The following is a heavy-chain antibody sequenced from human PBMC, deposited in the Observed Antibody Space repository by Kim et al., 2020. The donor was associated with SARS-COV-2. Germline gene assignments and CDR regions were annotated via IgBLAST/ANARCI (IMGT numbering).Heavy chain of an antibody. Sequence: YFNPSLKGSVTISVDTSKKQFSLKLTSVTAADTAVYYCARRSRGDGSPGYWGQGTLVTVSS. CDR3: ARRSRGDGSPGY. V-gene: IGHV4-39*01. J-gene: IGHJ4*02. D-gene: IGHD3-16*01.